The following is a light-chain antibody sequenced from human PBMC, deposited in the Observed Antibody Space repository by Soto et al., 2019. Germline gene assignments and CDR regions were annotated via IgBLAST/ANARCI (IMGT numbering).Light chain of an antibody. J-gene: IGKJ2*01. CDR1: QSVSSS. CDR2: DAS. CDR3: QQRSNWPYT. V-gene: IGKV3-11*01. Sequence: EIELTQSPATLSLSPGERATLSCRASQSVSSSLAWYQQKPGQAPRLLIYDASNRATGIPARFTGSGSGTDFTLTISSLEPEDFAVYYCQQRSNWPYTFGQGTKLEIK.